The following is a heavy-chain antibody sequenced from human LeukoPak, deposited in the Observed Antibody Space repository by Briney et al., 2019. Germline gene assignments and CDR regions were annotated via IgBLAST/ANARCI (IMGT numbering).Heavy chain of an antibody. Sequence: SSETLSLTCAVYGGSFSGYYWSWIRQPPGKGLEWIGEINHSGSTNYNPSLKSRVTISVDTSKNQFSLKLSSVTAADTAVYYCARANYDFWSGYYYYYMDVWGKGTTVTVSS. V-gene: IGHV4-34*01. CDR3: ARANYDFWSGYYYYYMDV. CDR2: INHSGST. CDR1: GGSFSGYY. J-gene: IGHJ6*03. D-gene: IGHD3-3*01.